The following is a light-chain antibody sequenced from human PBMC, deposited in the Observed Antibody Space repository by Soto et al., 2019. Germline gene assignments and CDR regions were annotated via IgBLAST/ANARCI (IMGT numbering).Light chain of an antibody. Sequence: EIVLTQSPGTLSLSPGERATLSCRASQSVSSDYLAWYQQKPGQAPRRLIYGSSSRATGIPNRFSGSGSVTDLNLTISSLEPEACAVYYCQQYGGSPRYTFGQGTKLEIK. V-gene: IGKV3-20*01. CDR1: QSVSSDY. CDR2: GSS. J-gene: IGKJ2*01. CDR3: QQYGGSPRYT.